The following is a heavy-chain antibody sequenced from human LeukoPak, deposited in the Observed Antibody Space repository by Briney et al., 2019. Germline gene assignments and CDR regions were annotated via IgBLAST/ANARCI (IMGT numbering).Heavy chain of an antibody. D-gene: IGHD2-2*01. Sequence: GGSLRLSCAASGFTFGSYAMSWVRQAPGKGLEWVSAISGSGGSTYYADSVKGRFTISRDNSKNTLYLQMNSLRAEDTAVYYCAKDLTFIVVVPAAILWGQGTLVTVSS. CDR2: ISGSGGST. CDR3: AKDLTFIVVVPAAIL. CDR1: GFTFGSYA. V-gene: IGHV3-23*01. J-gene: IGHJ4*02.